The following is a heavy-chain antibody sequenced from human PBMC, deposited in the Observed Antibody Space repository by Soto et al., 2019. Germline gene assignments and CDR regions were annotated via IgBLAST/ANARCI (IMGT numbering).Heavy chain of an antibody. J-gene: IGHJ4*02. Sequence: QVQLVESGGGVVQPGRSLRLSCAASGFTLSSYSMHWVRQAPGKGLEWVGVISYDGNKKYYRDSVNSRFSISRDTTNNTVHLQMNSLRPEDTAVYYCARSVAVAGLDYWGQGSLVTVSS. CDR1: GFTLSSYS. V-gene: IGHV3-30-3*01. CDR3: ARSVAVAGLDY. D-gene: IGHD6-19*01. CDR2: ISYDGNKK.